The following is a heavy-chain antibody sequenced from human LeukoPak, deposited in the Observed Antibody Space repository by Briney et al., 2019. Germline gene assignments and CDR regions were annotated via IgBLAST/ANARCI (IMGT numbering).Heavy chain of an antibody. CDR2: INPNSGGT. J-gene: IGHJ4*02. CDR1: GYTFTGHY. D-gene: IGHD3-22*01. Sequence: ASVKVSCKASGYTFTGHYLHWVRQAPGQGLEWMGWINPNSGGTNYAQKLQGRVTMTTDTSTSTAYMELRSLRSDDTAVYYCARAPGTYYYDSSGYEAVNYFDYWGQGTLVTVSS. CDR3: ARAPGTYYYDSSGYEAVNYFDY. V-gene: IGHV1-2*02.